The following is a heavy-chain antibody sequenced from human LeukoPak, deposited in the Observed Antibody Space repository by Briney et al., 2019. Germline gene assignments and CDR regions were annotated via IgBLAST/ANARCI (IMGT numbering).Heavy chain of an antibody. D-gene: IGHD2-15*01. J-gene: IGHJ4*02. Sequence: SETLSLTCAVYGGSFSGYYWSWIRQPPGKGLEWIGEINHSGSTNYNPSLKSRVTISVDTSKNQFSLKLSSVTAADTAVYYCARLPSVAARPRPCSGGSCYPIRGRGYFDYWGQGTLVTVSS. CDR2: INHSGST. CDR1: GGSFSGYY. V-gene: IGHV4-34*01. CDR3: ARLPSVAARPRPCSGGSCYPIRGRGYFDY.